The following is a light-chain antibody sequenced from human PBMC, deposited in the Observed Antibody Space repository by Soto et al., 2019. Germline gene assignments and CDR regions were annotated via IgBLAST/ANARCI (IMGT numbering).Light chain of an antibody. CDR3: SSYAGSNNLV. Sequence: QSVLTQPPSASGSPGQSVTISCTGTSSDVGAYNFVSWYQQHPGKAPKLMIYGLIKRPSGVPDRFSGSKSGNTASLTVSGLQAEDEADYYCSSYAGSNNLVFGGGTKLTVL. J-gene: IGLJ2*01. CDR2: GLI. V-gene: IGLV2-8*01. CDR1: SSDVGAYNF.